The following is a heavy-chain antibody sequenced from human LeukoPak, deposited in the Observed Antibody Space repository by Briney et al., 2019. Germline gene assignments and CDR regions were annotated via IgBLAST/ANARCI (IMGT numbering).Heavy chain of an antibody. J-gene: IGHJ4*02. CDR2: IKSKTDGGTT. Sequence: GSLRLSCAASGFTFSNAWMSWVRQAPGKGLEWFGRIKSKTDGGTTDYAAPVKGRITISRADSKNTLYLQMNSLKTEDTAMYYCTTDPPPDVVVPAAISYGYWGQGTLVTVSS. CDR3: TTDPPPDVVVPAAISYGY. CDR1: GFTFSNAW. V-gene: IGHV3-15*01. D-gene: IGHD2-2*02.